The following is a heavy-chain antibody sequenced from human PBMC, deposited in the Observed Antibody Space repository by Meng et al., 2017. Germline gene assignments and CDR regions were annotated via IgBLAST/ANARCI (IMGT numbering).Heavy chain of an antibody. CDR3: AHSTLGYYDSSGPYFDY. CDR2: IYWDDDK. V-gene: IGHV2-5*02. CDR1: GFSLSTSGVG. D-gene: IGHD3-22*01. Sequence: QIHLKGSGPTLVKPTQTLTLTCTFSGFSLSTSGVGVGWIRQPPGKALEWLALIYWDDDKRYSPSLKSRLTITKDTSKNQVVLTMTNMDPVDTATYYCAHSTLGYYDSSGPYFDYWGQGTLVTVSS. J-gene: IGHJ4*02.